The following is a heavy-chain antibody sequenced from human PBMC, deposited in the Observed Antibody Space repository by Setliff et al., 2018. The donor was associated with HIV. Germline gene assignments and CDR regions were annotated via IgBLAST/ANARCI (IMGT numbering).Heavy chain of an antibody. D-gene: IGHD3-16*01. V-gene: IGHV1-18*01. Sequence: ASVKVSCKPSGYTFTTYGLSWVRQAPGQGLEWMGWISTYSDETSSSQNLQGRLTMTTDTSTGTAYMELRSLRSEDTAVYYCARAVASRNIRGEYSFDYWGQGTLVTVSS. CDR1: GYTFTTYG. J-gene: IGHJ4*02. CDR3: ARAVASRNIRGEYSFDY. CDR2: ISTYSDET.